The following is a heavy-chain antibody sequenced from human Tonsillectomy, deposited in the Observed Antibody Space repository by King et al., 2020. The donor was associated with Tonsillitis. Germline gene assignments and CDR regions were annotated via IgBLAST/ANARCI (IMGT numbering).Heavy chain of an antibody. CDR2: ISFSSNYI. D-gene: IGHD6-25*01. CDR3: ARGEGGSGWHGTIDT. J-gene: IGHJ5*02. CDR1: GFPFSTYS. Sequence: QLVQSGGGLVKPWGSLRLSCAASGFPFSTYSINWVRQAPGKGLEWVASISFSSNYIYYAASEKGRSTISRDNAKNSLYLHMNSLRAEDPGIYCCARGEGGSGWHGTIDTWGQGAQVTVSS. V-gene: IGHV3-21*01.